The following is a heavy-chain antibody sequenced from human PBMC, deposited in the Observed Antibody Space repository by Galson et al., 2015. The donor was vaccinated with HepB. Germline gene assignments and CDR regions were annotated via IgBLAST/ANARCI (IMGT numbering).Heavy chain of an antibody. CDR2: IKQDGSEK. V-gene: IGHV3-7*03. CDR3: ARDIRYSSSWYNYYYMDV. Sequence: LRLSCAASGFTFSSYWMSWVRQAPGKGLEWVANIKQDGSEKYYVDSVKGRFTISRDNAKNSLYLQMNSLRAEDTAVYYCARDIRYSSSWYNYYYMDVWGKGTTVTVSS. D-gene: IGHD6-13*01. J-gene: IGHJ6*03. CDR1: GFTFSSYW.